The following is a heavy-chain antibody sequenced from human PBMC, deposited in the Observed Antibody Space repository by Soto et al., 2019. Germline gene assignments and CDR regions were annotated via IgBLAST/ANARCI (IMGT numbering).Heavy chain of an antibody. Sequence: SETLSLTCTVSGGSINTFYWSWVRQPAGKGLEWIGRIFSSGSTSFNPSLESRVAMSVDTSKNHFSLNLSSVTAAVMAVYYCARDGSYSAYNFAHGIQLWSFDFWGQGALVTVSS. V-gene: IGHV4-4*07. CDR3: ARDGSYSAYNFAHGIQLWSFDF. CDR1: GGSINTFY. CDR2: IFSSGST. D-gene: IGHD5-12*01. J-gene: IGHJ4*02.